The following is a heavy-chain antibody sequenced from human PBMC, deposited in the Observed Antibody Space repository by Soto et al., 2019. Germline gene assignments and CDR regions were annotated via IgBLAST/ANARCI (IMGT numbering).Heavy chain of an antibody. J-gene: IGHJ4*02. CDR3: ARESEDLTSNFDY. CDR1: GFTFTRYS. Sequence: EVQLVESGGGLVKPGGSLRLSGAASGFTFTRYSMNWVRQARGKGLEWVSSISSTTNYIYYGDSMKGRFTISRDNAKKSLYMEMNSLRAEDTAMSLCARESEDLTSNFDYWGEGTLVTGSS. V-gene: IGHV3-21*01. D-gene: IGHD2-15*01. CDR2: ISSTTNYI.